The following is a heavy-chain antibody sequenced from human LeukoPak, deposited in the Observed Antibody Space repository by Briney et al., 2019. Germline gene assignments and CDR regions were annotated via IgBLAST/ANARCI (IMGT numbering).Heavy chain of an antibody. V-gene: IGHV3-7*01. D-gene: IGHD2-2*01. CDR3: ARDGCSSTSCLDYYYYGMDV. CDR1: GFTFSSYA. J-gene: IGHJ6*02. CDR2: IKQDGSEK. Sequence: PGGSLRLSCAASGFTFSSYAMSWVRQAPGKGLEWVANIKQDGSEKYYVDSVKGRFTISRDNAKNSLYLQMNSLRAEDTAVYYCARDGCSSTSCLDYYYYGMDVWGQGTTVTVSS.